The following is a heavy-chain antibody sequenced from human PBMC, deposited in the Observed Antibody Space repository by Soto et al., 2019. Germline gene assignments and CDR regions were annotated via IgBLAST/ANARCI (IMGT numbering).Heavy chain of an antibody. Sequence: PGGSLRLSCAASGFTVSSNYMTWVRQAPGKGLDWVSVIYSGGTTYYADSVKGRFTISRDNAKNTLFLQMYDLRAEDTALFYCAKDGYCNGGSCYLYYLDSGGLGTPVTVSS. V-gene: IGHV3-53*01. D-gene: IGHD2-15*01. CDR3: AKDGYCNGGSCYLYYLDS. CDR1: GFTVSSNY. J-gene: IGHJ4*02. CDR2: IYSGGTT.